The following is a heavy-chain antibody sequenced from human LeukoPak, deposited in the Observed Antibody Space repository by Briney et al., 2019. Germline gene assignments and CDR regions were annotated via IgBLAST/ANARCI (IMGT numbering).Heavy chain of an antibody. CDR2: IYTSGST. J-gene: IGHJ4*02. V-gene: IGHV4-4*09. CDR1: GGSISSHY. D-gene: IGHD6-6*01. Sequence: SETLSLTCTVSGGSISSHYWSWIRQPPGKGLEWIGYIYTSGSTNYNPSLKSRVTISVDTSKNQFSLKLSSVTAADTAVYYCARRGDSSSTRASYFDYWGQGTLVTVSS. CDR3: ARRGDSSSTRASYFDY.